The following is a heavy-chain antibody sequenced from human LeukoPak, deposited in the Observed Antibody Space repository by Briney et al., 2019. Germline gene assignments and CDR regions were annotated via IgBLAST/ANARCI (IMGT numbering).Heavy chain of an antibody. Sequence: PPETLSLTCTMSGGSTSPYYWSWIRQPPGKGLEWIAYIFHSGTTKYNPALKSRVAISLDTPKSQISLRLHSVTAADTAVYYCARGGYYYLDVWGRGTTVTVSS. J-gene: IGHJ6*03. CDR2: IFHSGTT. CDR1: GGSTSPYY. CDR3: ARGGYYYLDV. V-gene: IGHV4-59*01.